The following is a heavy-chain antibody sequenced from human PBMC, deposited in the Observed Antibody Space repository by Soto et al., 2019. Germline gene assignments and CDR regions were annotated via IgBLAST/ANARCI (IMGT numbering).Heavy chain of an antibody. D-gene: IGHD6-19*01. V-gene: IGHV1-69*12. CDR3: ARDLFKEQWPRGDAFDI. CDR1: GGTFSSYA. Sequence: QVQLVQSGAEVKKPGSSVKVSCKASGGTFSSYAISWVRQAPGQGLEWMGGIIPIFGTANYAQKFQGRVTITAAESTSTAYMELSSLRSEDTAVYYCARDLFKEQWPRGDAFDIWGQGTMVTVSS. J-gene: IGHJ3*02. CDR2: IIPIFGTA.